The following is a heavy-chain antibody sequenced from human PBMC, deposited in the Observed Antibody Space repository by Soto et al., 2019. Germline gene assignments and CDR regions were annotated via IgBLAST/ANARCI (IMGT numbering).Heavy chain of an antibody. J-gene: IGHJ3*02. CDR2: ISGYNGNP. D-gene: IGHD3-22*01. V-gene: IGHV1-18*01. CDR3: ARDWGYYYDSSGYYSVI. CDR1: GYTFTSYG. Sequence: QVQLVQSGAEVKKPGASVKVSCKASGYTFTSYGISWVRQAPGQGLEWMGWISGYNGNPNYAHNFQGRVTMTTDTSKSTAYMELRGMRFDDTAVYYCARDWGYYYDSSGYYSVIWGQGTMVTVSS.